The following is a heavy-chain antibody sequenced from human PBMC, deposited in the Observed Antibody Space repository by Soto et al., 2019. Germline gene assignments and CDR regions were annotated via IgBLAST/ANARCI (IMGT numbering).Heavy chain of an antibody. D-gene: IGHD3-16*01. J-gene: IGHJ5*02. V-gene: IGHV1-18*01. CDR3: ARDYDRWGEDGFDP. CDR1: GYTFTDFG. Sequence: QVHLVQSGGEMKNLGASVKVSCKASGYTFTDFGISWVRQAPGQGLEWMGWISGFDGDRNYAQKFQGRVTLTTDTSATTAYMELRSLTSDDAAIYYCARDYDRWGEDGFDPWGQGTLVTVSS. CDR2: ISGFDGDR.